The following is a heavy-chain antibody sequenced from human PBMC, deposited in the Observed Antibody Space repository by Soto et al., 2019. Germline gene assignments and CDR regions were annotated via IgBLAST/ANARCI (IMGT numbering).Heavy chain of an antibody. CDR3: ARDGYDFWSGYYSSGAFDI. J-gene: IGHJ3*02. Sequence: SETLSLTCTVSGGSVSSGSYYLSWIRQPPGKGLEWIGYIYYSGSTNYNPSLKSRVTISVDTSKNQFSLKLSSVTAADTAVYYCARDGYDFWSGYYSSGAFDIWGQGTMVTVSS. CDR2: IYYSGST. CDR1: GGSVSSGSYY. V-gene: IGHV4-61*01. D-gene: IGHD3-3*01.